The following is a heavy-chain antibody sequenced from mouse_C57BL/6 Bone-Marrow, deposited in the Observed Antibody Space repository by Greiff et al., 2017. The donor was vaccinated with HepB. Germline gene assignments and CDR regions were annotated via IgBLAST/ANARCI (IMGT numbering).Heavy chain of an antibody. D-gene: IGHD2-3*01. CDR3: ARDDYYGFAY. Sequence: EVKLVESGGDLVKPGGSLKLSCAASGFTFSSYGMSWVRQTPDKRLEWVATISSGGSYTYYPDSVKGRFTISRDNAKNTLYLQMSSLKSEDTAMYYCARDDYYGFAYWGQGTLVTVSA. CDR1: GFTFSSYG. CDR2: ISSGGSYT. V-gene: IGHV5-6*01. J-gene: IGHJ3*01.